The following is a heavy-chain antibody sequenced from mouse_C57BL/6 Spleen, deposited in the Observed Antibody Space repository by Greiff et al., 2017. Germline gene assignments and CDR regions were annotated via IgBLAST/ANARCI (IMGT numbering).Heavy chain of an antibody. CDR2: IYPGDGDT. V-gene: IGHV1-80*01. CDR3: ARGAGYDDDVNRPYYAMDY. J-gene: IGHJ4*01. D-gene: IGHD2-4*01. Sequence: VQLQASGAELVKPGASVKISCKASGYAFSSYWMNWVKQRPGKGLEWIGKIYPGDGDTNYNGKFKGKATLTADKSSSTAYMPLSSLPSEDSAVYFGARGAGYDDDVNRPYYAMDYWGQGTSGTVSS. CDR1: GYAFSSYW.